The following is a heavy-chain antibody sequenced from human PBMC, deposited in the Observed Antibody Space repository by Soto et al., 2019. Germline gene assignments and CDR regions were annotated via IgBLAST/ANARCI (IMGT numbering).Heavy chain of an antibody. CDR2: ISYDGYNQ. CDR3: ASEWREGHSGFEYFQH. V-gene: IGHV3-30-3*01. D-gene: IGHD5-12*01. CDR1: GFAFSSYA. J-gene: IGHJ1*01. Sequence: QVQLVESGGGVVQPGRSLRLSCAAVGFAFSSYAMNWVRQAPGKGLEWVALISYDGYNQQYADSVKGRFTISRDHSKNTLYLQMNSLRDEDTAVYYCASEWREGHSGFEYFQHWGQGTLVTVSS.